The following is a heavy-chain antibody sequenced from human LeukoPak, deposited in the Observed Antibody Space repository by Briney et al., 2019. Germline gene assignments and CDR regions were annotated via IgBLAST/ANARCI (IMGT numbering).Heavy chain of an antibody. J-gene: IGHJ6*02. D-gene: IGHD4-23*01. V-gene: IGHV1-46*01. CDR2: INLSGGST. Sequence: ASVKVSCKASRYTFTSYYMHWVRQAPGQGLEWMGIINLSGGSTSYAQKFQGRVTMTRDTSTSAVYMELSSLRSEDTAVYYCARVGVTDYGGNSVDGMDVWGQGTTVTVSS. CDR3: ARVGVTDYGGNSVDGMDV. CDR1: RYTFTSYY.